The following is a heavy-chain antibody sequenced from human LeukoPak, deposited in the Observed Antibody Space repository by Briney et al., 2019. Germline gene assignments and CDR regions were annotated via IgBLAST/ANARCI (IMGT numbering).Heavy chain of an antibody. D-gene: IGHD6-13*01. CDR3: AKRMGPSIAATDLDY. Sequence: GGSLRLSCAASGFAFSTFGMEWVRQAPGKGLEWVAVISYDGSNKYYADSVKGRFTVSRDDSKNTLYLPMNSLRVEDTAVYYCAKRMGPSIAATDLDYWGQGTLVTVSS. CDR1: GFAFSTFG. CDR2: ISYDGSNK. J-gene: IGHJ4*02. V-gene: IGHV3-30*18.